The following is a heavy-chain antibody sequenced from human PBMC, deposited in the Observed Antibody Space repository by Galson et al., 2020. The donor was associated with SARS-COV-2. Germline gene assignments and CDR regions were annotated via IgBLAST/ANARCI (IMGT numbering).Heavy chain of an antibody. Sequence: SETLSLTCTVSGGSINSDSYYWSWNRQPAGKGLEWIGRIYTSGSNNYNPSLKSRVTISLYTSKNQFPLRLSSVTAADTAVYYCARESRWELYFDYWGQGTLVTVSS. J-gene: IGHJ4*02. CDR1: GGSINSDSYY. CDR2: IYTSGSN. V-gene: IGHV4-61*02. D-gene: IGHD1-26*01. CDR3: ARESRWELYFDY.